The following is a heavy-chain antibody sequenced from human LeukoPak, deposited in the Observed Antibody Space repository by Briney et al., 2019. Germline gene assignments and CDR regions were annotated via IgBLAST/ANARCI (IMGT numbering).Heavy chain of an antibody. CDR2: VNHSGST. CDR1: GGSFSAYY. Sequence: PSETLSLTCAVYGGSFSAYYWSWIRQPPGKGLEWIGEVNHSGSTNYNPSLKSRVTISVDTSKNQFSLKLSSVTAADTAVYYCARVGSEQQLWPKDYYYMDVWGKGTTVTVSS. CDR3: ARVGSEQQLWPKDYYYMDV. V-gene: IGHV4-34*01. J-gene: IGHJ6*03. D-gene: IGHD6-13*01.